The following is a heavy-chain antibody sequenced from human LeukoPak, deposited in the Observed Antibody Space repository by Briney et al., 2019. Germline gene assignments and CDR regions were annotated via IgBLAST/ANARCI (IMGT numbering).Heavy chain of an antibody. CDR1: GGSISSSSYY. J-gene: IGHJ4*02. CDR2: INHSGST. D-gene: IGHD4-17*01. V-gene: IGHV4-39*07. Sequence: PSETLSLTCTVSGGSISSSSYYWGWIRQPPGKGLEWIGEINHSGSTNYNPSLKSRVTISVDTSKNQFSLKLSSVTAADTAVYYCARGPDGDKTFDYWGQGTLVTVSS. CDR3: ARGPDGDKTFDY.